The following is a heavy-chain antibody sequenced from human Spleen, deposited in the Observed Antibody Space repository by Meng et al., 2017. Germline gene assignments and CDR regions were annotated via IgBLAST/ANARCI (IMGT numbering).Heavy chain of an antibody. V-gene: IGHV4-34*01. CDR2: INHSGST. J-gene: IGHJ4*02. CDR1: GGSFSDSY. CDR3: ARGPTTMAHDFDY. Sequence: QIHQRQWSAELLKPSGTLPPTCVVSGGSFSDSYWSWIRQPPGKGLEWIGEINHSGSTDYNPSLESRATISVDTSQNNLSLKLSSVTAADSAVYYCARGPTTMAHDFDYWGQGTLVTVSS. D-gene: IGHD4-11*01.